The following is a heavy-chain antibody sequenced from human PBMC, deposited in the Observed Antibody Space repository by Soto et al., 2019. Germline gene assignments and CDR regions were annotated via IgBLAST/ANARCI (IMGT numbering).Heavy chain of an antibody. CDR2: ISAYNGNI. D-gene: IGHD3-22*01. CDR1: GYIFTSYG. CDR3: ARVLHYYDSSGPNFDY. J-gene: IGHJ4*02. V-gene: IGHV1-18*04. Sequence: ASVKVSCKASGYIFTSYGISWVRQAPGQGLEWMGWISAYNGNINYAQKLQGRVTMTTDTSTSTAYMELRSLRSDDTAVYYCARVLHYYDSSGPNFDYWGQGTLVTVSS.